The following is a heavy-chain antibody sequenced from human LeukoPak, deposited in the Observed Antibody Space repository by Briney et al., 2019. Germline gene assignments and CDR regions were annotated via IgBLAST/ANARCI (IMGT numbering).Heavy chain of an antibody. V-gene: IGHV1-8*01. CDR1: GYTFTSYD. CDR2: MNPNSGNT. CDR3: AGLGYGDYSNWFDP. D-gene: IGHD4-17*01. J-gene: IGHJ5*02. Sequence: ASVKVSCKASGYTFTSYDINWVRQATGQGLEWMGWMNPNSGNTGYAQKLQGRVTMTRNTSISTAYMELSSLRSEDTAVYYCAGLGYGDYSNWFDPWGQGTLVTVSS.